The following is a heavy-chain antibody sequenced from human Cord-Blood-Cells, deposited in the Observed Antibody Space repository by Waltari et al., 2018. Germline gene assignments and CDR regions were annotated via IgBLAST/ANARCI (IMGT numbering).Heavy chain of an antibody. CDR1: GYTFTGYY. D-gene: IGHD2-2*01. CDR3: ARDRCSSTSCYRDFDY. J-gene: IGHJ4*02. CDR2: INPNSGGT. V-gene: IGHV1-2*02. Sequence: QVQLVQSGAEVKKPGASVKVSCKASGYTFTGYYMHWVRQAPGQGLEWMGGINPNSGGTNYAQKFQGRVTRTRDTSISTAYMELSRLRSDDTAVYYCARDRCSSTSCYRDFDYWGQGTLVTVSS.